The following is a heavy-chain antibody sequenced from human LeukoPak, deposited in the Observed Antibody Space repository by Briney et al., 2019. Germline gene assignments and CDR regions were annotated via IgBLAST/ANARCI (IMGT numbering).Heavy chain of an antibody. D-gene: IGHD3-10*01. Sequence: PSETLSLTCAVYGGSFSGYYWSWIRQPPGKGLEWIGEINHSGSTNYNPSLKSRVTISVDTSKNQFSLKLSSVTAADTAVYYCARELLWFGELLFDYWGLGTLVTVSS. CDR3: ARELLWFGELLFDY. J-gene: IGHJ4*02. CDR2: INHSGST. V-gene: IGHV4-34*01. CDR1: GGSFSGYY.